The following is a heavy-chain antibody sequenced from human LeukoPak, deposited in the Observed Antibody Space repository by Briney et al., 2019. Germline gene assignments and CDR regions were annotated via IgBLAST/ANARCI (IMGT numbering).Heavy chain of an antibody. CDR2: IYYSGST. D-gene: IGHD6-6*01. V-gene: IGHV4-39*07. CDR3: ARESFEYYYMDV. CDR1: GGSISSSSFY. Sequence: SETLSLTCTVSGGSISSSSFYWGWIRQPPGKGLEWIGSIYYSGSTSYSPSLKSRVTMSVDTSTNQFSLKLTSVTAADTAVYYCARESFEYYYMDVWGKGTTVTISS. J-gene: IGHJ6*03.